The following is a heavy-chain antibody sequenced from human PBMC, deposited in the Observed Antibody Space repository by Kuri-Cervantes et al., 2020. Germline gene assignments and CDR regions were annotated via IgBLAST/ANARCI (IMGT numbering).Heavy chain of an antibody. D-gene: IGHD2-8*01. CDR3: AKGDNAVYYYYMDV. CDR2: ISTSGSTI. Sequence: GGSLRLSCAASGFTFSSYEMNWVRQAPGKGLEWVSYISTSGSTIYYADSVKGRFTISRDNAKNSLYLQMNSLRAEDTALYYCAKGDNAVYYYYMDVWGKGTTVTVSS. CDR1: GFTFSSYE. J-gene: IGHJ6*03. V-gene: IGHV3-48*03.